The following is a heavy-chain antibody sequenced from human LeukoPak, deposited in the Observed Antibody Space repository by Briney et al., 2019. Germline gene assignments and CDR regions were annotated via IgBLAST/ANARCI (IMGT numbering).Heavy chain of an antibody. CDR1: GDSISSSSYY. Sequence: SETLSLTCTVSGDSISSSSYYWGWIRHPPGKGLEWIGSIYYSGSTYYNPSLKSRVPISVDTSKNQFSLKLNSVTAADTAIYYCARLNNWGYYWGQGTLVTVSS. V-gene: IGHV4-39*01. CDR2: IYYSGST. D-gene: IGHD7-27*01. CDR3: ARLNNWGYY. J-gene: IGHJ4*02.